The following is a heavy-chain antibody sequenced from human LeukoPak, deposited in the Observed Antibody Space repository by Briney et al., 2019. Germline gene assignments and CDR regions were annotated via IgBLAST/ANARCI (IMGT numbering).Heavy chain of an antibody. CDR2: IIPIFGTA. CDR1: GGTFSSYA. Sequence: SVKVTCKASGGTFSSYAISWVRQAPGQGLEWMGGIIPIFGTANYAQKFQGRVTITTDESTSTAYMELSRLRSEDTAVYYCAREAQDAFDIWGQGTMVTVSS. CDR3: AREAQDAFDI. V-gene: IGHV1-69*05. J-gene: IGHJ3*02.